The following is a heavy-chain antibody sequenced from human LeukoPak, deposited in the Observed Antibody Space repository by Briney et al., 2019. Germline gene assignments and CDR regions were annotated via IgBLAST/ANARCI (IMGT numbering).Heavy chain of an antibody. CDR2: INHSGST. CDR3: ARGRFRIAVAGTSWGVGDWFDP. V-gene: IGHV4-39*07. Sequence: SETLSLTCTVSGGSISTTSYYWGWVRQPPGKGLEWIGEINHSGSTNYNPSLKSRVTISVDTSKNQFSLKLSSVTAADTAVYYCARGRFRIAVAGTSWGVGDWFDPWGQGTLVTVSS. CDR1: GGSISTTSYY. D-gene: IGHD6-19*01. J-gene: IGHJ5*02.